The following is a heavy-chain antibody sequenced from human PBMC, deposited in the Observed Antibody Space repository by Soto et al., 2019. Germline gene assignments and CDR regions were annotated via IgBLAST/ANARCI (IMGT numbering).Heavy chain of an antibody. CDR3: ARMALWFGELLFGPQTYGMDV. CDR1: GYTFTSYG. CDR2: ISAYNGNT. V-gene: IGHV1-18*01. Sequence: QVQLVQSGAEVKKPGASVKVSCKASGYTFTSYGISWVRQAPGQGLEWMGWISAYNGNTNYAQKLQGRVTMTTDTSTSTAYMELRSLRSDDTAVYYCARMALWFGELLFGPQTYGMDVWGQGTTVTVSS. D-gene: IGHD3-10*01. J-gene: IGHJ6*02.